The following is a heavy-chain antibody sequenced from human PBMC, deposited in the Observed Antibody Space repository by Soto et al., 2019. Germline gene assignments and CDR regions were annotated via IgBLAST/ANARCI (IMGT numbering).Heavy chain of an antibody. CDR1: GGTFSSYA. CDR3: ARVGTAYDTGGYHDY. CDR2: IIPIFGTT. V-gene: IGHV1-69*13. Sequence: SVKVSCKASGGTFSSYAISWVRQAPGQGLEWMGGIIPIFGTTNYAQKFQGRVTITADESTFTAYMELSSLRSEDTAVYYCARVGTAYDTGGYHDYWGQGTLVTVSS. J-gene: IGHJ4*02. D-gene: IGHD3-22*01.